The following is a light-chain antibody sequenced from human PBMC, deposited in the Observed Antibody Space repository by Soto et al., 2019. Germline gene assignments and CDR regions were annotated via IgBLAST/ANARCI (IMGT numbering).Light chain of an antibody. Sequence: EIVLTQTPGTLSLSPGERATLSCRAIQSVSSSYLAWYQQKPDQAPRLLIYGASSRATGIPARFSGSGSGTDFTLTISSLEPEDFAVYYCQQRGDWPPITFGQGTRLEIK. CDR1: QSVSSSY. CDR2: GAS. V-gene: IGKV3D-20*02. J-gene: IGKJ5*01. CDR3: QQRGDWPPIT.